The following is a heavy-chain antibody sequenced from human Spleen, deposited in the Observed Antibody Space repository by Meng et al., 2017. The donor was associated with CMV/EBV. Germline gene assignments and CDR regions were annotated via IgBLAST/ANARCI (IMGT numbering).Heavy chain of an antibody. CDR2: INPSDGST. J-gene: IGHJ6*02. Sequence: ASVKVSCKASGYTFNRNYMNWVRQAPGQGLEWVGIINPSDGSTSYAQKFQGRVTMTRDTSTSTVYMELSSLRSEDTAVYYCARLALPYCSSTSCYPGIHMVDVWGQGTTVTVSS. CDR1: GYTFNRNY. CDR3: ARLALPYCSSTSCYPGIHMVDV. D-gene: IGHD2-2*01. V-gene: IGHV1-46*02.